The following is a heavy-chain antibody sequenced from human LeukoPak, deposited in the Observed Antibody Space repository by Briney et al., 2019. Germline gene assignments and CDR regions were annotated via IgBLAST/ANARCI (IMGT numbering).Heavy chain of an antibody. CDR3: ARGPDY. V-gene: IGHV3-23*01. J-gene: IGHJ4*02. CDR1: GFTFSSYA. Sequence: GGSLRLSCAASGFTFSSYAMSWVRQAPGKGLEWVSGISVSGAGTYYADSVKGRFTISRDNSKDTLYLQMNSLRAEDTAVYYCARGPDYWGQGTLVTVSS. CDR2: ISVSGAGT.